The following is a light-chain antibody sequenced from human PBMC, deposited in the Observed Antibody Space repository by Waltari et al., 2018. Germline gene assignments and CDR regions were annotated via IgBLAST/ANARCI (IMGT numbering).Light chain of an antibody. CDR3: QQRYSWPLT. CDR2: DTS. CDR1: QSVSFF. Sequence: EIVLTQSPAIVSLSPGERATPSCRASQSVSFFLAWYQQKPGQGPRILIFDTSNRATGIQARFSGGGSGTDFTLTISSLEPEDFATYYCQQRYSWPLTFGGGTKVEIK. J-gene: IGKJ4*01. V-gene: IGKV3-11*01.